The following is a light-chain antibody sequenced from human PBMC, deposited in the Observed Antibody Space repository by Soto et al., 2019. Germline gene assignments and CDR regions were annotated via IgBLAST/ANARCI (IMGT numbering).Light chain of an antibody. CDR2: EVS. CDR1: QSLLHITGETF. CDR3: MQSTQLPPT. Sequence: DVVMTQTPLSLSVTPGQPASISCKSSQSLLHITGETFLFLYLQKPGQSPQLLIYEVSTRVSGVPDRFSGSGSGPDFTLEISRVETDDVGSYYCMQSTQLPPTFGQGTRLGIE. J-gene: IGKJ5*01. V-gene: IGKV2D-29*02.